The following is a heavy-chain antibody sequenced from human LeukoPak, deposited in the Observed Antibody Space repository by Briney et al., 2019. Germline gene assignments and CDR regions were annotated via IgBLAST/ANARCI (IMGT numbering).Heavy chain of an antibody. CDR1: GASISSYY. CDR3: VGSLNWLSFDR. D-gene: IGHD3-10*01. V-gene: IGHV4-59*01. Sequence: SGTLSLICRVSGASISSYYWSWVRQSPGKGLEWIGYIKYTGDTMYNPSLTGRVAISVDTSNNQLSLRVNSVTAAYTAVYYCVGSLNWLSFDRWGQGALVTVSS. CDR2: IKYTGDT. J-gene: IGHJ5*02.